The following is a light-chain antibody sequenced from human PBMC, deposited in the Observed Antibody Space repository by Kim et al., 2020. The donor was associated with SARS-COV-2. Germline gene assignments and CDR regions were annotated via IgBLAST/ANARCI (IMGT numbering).Light chain of an antibody. CDR2: KAS. CDR3: QQYISYSPDS. CDR1: QSISNL. J-gene: IGKJ2*03. Sequence: ASGGERVTITCRASQSISNLLAWYQQKPGKAPKLLIYKASSLESGVPSRFSGSGSGTEFPLTISSLQPDDFANYYCQQYISYSPDSFGQGTKLE. V-gene: IGKV1-5*03.